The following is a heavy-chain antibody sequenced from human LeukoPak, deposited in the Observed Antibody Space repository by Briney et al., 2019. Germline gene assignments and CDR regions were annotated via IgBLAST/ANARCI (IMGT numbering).Heavy chain of an antibody. Sequence: SLKVSCKASGGTFSRYAISWVRQAPGQGLEWMGGIIPLFGTAHYAQKFQGRVTITTDESTSTAYMELSSLRSEDTAVYYCARAGYSSSWLSSDYYYYYYMDVWGKGTTVTVSS. J-gene: IGHJ6*03. D-gene: IGHD6-13*01. CDR2: IIPLFGTA. CDR1: GGTFSRYA. V-gene: IGHV1-69*05. CDR3: ARAGYSSSWLSSDYYYYYYMDV.